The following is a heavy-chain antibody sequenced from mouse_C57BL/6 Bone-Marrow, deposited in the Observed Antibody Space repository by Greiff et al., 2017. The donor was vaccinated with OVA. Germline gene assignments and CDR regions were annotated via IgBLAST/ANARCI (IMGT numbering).Heavy chain of an antibody. CDR1: GFTFSDYG. CDR2: ISNLAYSI. J-gene: IGHJ2*01. D-gene: IGHD2-10*02. CDR3: ARMEYDYFDY. Sequence: DVKLVESGGGLVQPGGSLKLSCAASGFTFSDYGMAWVRQAPRKGPEWVAFISNLAYSIYYADTVTGRFTISSENAKNTLYLEMSSLRSEDTAMYYCARMEYDYFDYWGQGTTLTVSS. V-gene: IGHV5-15*01.